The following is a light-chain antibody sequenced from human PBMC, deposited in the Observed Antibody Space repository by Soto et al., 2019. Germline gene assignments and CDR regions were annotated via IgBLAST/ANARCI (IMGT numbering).Light chain of an antibody. CDR3: ASWADSLNGHV. J-gene: IGLJ1*01. CDR2: SND. V-gene: IGLV1-44*01. CDR1: SSNIASNT. Sequence: QSVLTQPPSASGTPGQRVTVSCSGSSSNIASNTVNWYQQLPGTAPKLLIYSNDQRPSGVPDRFSASKSGTSASLAISGLQPEDEADYYCASWADSLNGHVFGTGTKVTLL.